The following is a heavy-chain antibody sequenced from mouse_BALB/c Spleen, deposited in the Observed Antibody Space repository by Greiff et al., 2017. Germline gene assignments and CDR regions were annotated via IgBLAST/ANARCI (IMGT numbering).Heavy chain of an antibody. CDR1: GYSFTSYW. CDR3: SRARYGNSYAMDY. V-gene: IGHV1S82*01. J-gene: IGHJ4*01. CDR2: IHPSDSET. Sequence: QVQLKQPGAELVRPGASVKLSCTASGYSFTSYWMHWVKQRPGQGLEWIGLIHPSDSETRLNQKFKDKATLTVDKSSSTAYLQLSSPTSEDSAVYFYSRARYGNSYAMDYWGQGTSVTVSA. D-gene: IGHD2-10*02.